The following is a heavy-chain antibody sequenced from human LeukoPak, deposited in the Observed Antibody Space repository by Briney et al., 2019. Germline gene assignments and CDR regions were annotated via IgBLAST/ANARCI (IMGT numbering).Heavy chain of an antibody. D-gene: IGHD5-24*01. CDR1: GGSINSHSYY. Sequence: SETLSLTCTVSGGSINSHSYYWGWIRRPPGKGLEWIGSVYYDGTSYSNPSLKSRAAVFVDTSRDQFSLDLSFVTAADTALYYCVRHISTNTGYFDSCGQGTLVSVSS. CDR2: VYYDGTS. J-gene: IGHJ4*02. V-gene: IGHV4-39*01. CDR3: VRHISTNTGYFDS.